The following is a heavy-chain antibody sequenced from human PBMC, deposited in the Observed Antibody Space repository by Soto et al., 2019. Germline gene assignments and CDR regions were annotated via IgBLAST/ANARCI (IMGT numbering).Heavy chain of an antibody. V-gene: IGHV3-30-3*01. CDR3: ARDPESGGSYGYFDY. CDR2: ISYDGSNK. D-gene: IGHD1-26*01. Sequence: GGSLRLSCAASGFTFSSYAMHWVRQAPGKGLEWVAVISYDGSNKYYADSVKGRFTISRDNSKNTLYLQMNSLRAEDTAVYYCARDPESGGSYGYFDYWGQGTLVTVSS. CDR1: GFTFSSYA. J-gene: IGHJ4*02.